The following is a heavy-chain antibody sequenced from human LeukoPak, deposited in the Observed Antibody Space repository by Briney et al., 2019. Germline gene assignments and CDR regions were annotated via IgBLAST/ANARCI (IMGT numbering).Heavy chain of an antibody. CDR3: ARGGDDSSGYSDFDY. D-gene: IGHD3-22*01. Sequence: SETLSLTCTVSGVSISSYYWSWIRQPPGKGLEWIGYIYYSGSTNYDPSLKSRVTISVDTSKNHFSLKLSSVNAADTAVYYCARGGDDSSGYSDFDYWGQGPLVTVSS. V-gene: IGHV4-59*01. CDR1: GVSISSYY. J-gene: IGHJ4*02. CDR2: IYYSGST.